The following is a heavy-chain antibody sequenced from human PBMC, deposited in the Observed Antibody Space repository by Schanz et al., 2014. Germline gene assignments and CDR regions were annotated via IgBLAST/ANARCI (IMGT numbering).Heavy chain of an antibody. V-gene: IGHV3-30*04. J-gene: IGHJ4*02. CDR2: ISYDGNNK. D-gene: IGHD2-15*01. CDR3: ARDKGGLIPFDY. CDR1: GFTFSSYA. Sequence: QVQLVESGGGVVQPGRSLRLSCAASGFTFSSYAMHWVRQAPGKGLEWVALISYDGNNKYYADSVKGRFTISRDNSKNTLYLRMISLRAEDTAMFYCARDKGGLIPFDYWGQGTLVAVSS.